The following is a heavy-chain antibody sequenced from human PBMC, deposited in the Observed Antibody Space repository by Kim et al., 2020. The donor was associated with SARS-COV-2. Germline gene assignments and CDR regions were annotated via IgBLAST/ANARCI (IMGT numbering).Heavy chain of an antibody. J-gene: IGHJ4*02. Sequence: SETLSLTCTVSGGSISSSSYYWGWIRQPPGKGLEWIGSIYYSGSTYYNPSLKSRVTISVDTSKNQFSLKLSSVTAADTAVYYCARRPIRFPWEYWGQGTLVTVSS. CDR2: IYYSGST. V-gene: IGHV4-39*01. CDR1: GGSISSSSYY. D-gene: IGHD3-3*01. CDR3: ARRPIRFPWEY.